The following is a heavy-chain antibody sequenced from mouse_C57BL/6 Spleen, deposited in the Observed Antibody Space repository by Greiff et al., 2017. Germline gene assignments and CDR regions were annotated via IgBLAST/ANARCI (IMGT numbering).Heavy chain of an antibody. CDR3: ARAYYSNYVNAMDY. D-gene: IGHD2-5*01. J-gene: IGHJ4*01. CDR2: IDPSDSYT. V-gene: IGHV1-50*01. Sequence: QVQLQQPGAELVKPGASVKLSCKASGYTFTSYWMQWVKQRPGQGLEWIGEIDPSDSYTNYNQKFKGKATLTVDTSSSTAYMQLSSLTSEDSAVYYCARAYYSNYVNAMDYWGQGTSVTVSS. CDR1: GYTFTSYW.